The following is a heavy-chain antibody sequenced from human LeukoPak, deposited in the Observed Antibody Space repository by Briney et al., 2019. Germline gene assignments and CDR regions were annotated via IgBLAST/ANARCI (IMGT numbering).Heavy chain of an antibody. CDR1: GYTFTSYY. Sequence: ASVTVSCKASGYTFTSYYMHWVRQAPGQGLEWMGIIDPSGGSTSYAQKFQGRVTMTRDTSTSTVYMELSSLRSEDTAVYYCARDLGYCTNGVCYTGLDYWGQGTLVTVSS. V-gene: IGHV1-46*01. CDR3: ARDLGYCTNGVCYTGLDY. J-gene: IGHJ4*02. CDR2: IDPSGGST. D-gene: IGHD2-8*01.